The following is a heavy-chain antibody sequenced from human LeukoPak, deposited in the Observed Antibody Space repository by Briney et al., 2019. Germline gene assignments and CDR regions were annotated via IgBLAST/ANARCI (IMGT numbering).Heavy chain of an antibody. V-gene: IGHV3-30-3*01. CDR2: ISYDGSNK. CDR1: GFTFSSYA. D-gene: IGHD2-21*01. Sequence: GGSLRLSCAASGFTFSSYAMHWVRQAPGKGLEWVAVISYDGSNKYYADSVKGRFTISRDNSKNTLYLQMNSLRAEDTAVYYCARDRGVVYYYGMDGWGQGTTVTVSS. J-gene: IGHJ6*02. CDR3: ARDRGVVYYYGMDG.